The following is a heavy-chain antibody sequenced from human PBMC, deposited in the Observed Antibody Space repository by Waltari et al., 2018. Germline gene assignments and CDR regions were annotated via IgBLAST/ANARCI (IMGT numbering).Heavy chain of an antibody. V-gene: IGHV3-7*01. CDR1: TFTFRAFW. CDR2: IKQDGSEK. J-gene: IGHJ4*02. CDR3: ARDRLGYGDYDY. D-gene: IGHD4-17*01. Sequence: EVHLVESGGGLVQPGGSLRLSCAASTFTFRAFWVSWVRQAPGKGLEWVDNIKQDGSEKYYMDAVEGRFTISRDNAKNSVYLQMNSLRVEDTAVYYCARDRLGYGDYDYWGQGTLVTVSS.